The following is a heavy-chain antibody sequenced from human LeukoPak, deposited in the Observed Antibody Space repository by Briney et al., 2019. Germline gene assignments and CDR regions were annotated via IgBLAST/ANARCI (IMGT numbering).Heavy chain of an antibody. D-gene: IGHD1-14*01. CDR1: GFTFSNYA. CDR2: ITGSGGDT. V-gene: IGHV3-23*01. CDR3: AKGSSEHRPYYFDF. J-gene: IGHJ4*02. Sequence: PGGSLRLSCAASGFTFSNYAMSWVRLAPGKGLEWVSAITGSGGDTFHADSVKGRLTISRDNSRNSLFLQMNSLRVEDTAIYYCAKGSSEHRPYYFDFWGQGALVTVSS.